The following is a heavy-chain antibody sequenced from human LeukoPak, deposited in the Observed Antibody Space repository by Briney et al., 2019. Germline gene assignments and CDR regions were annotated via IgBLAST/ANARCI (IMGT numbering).Heavy chain of an antibody. Sequence: SETLSLTCTVSGGSISSSSYYWGWIRQPPGKGLEWIGSIYYSGSTYYNPSLKSRVTISVDTSKNQFSLKLSSVTAADTAVYYCARGSNWFDPWGQGTLVTVSS. CDR3: ARGSNWFDP. V-gene: IGHV4-39*07. J-gene: IGHJ5*02. CDR1: GGSISSSSYY. CDR2: IYYSGST.